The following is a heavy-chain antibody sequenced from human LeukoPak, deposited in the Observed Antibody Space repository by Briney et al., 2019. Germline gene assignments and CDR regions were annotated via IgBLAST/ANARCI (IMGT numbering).Heavy chain of an antibody. J-gene: IGHJ4*02. CDR2: ISSGSSTI. Sequence: GGTLRLSCAASGFSISSYEMIWVRQAPGKGLEWVSYISSGSSTIYYADSVKGRFSISRDNAKNSLYLQMNSLRAEDTALYYCASHYGDYSFDYWGQGTLVTVSS. CDR3: ASHYGDYSFDY. D-gene: IGHD4-17*01. CDR1: GFSISSYE. V-gene: IGHV3-48*03.